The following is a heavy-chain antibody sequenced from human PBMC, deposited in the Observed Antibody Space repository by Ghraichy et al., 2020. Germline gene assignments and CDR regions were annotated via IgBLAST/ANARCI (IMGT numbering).Heavy chain of an antibody. J-gene: IGHJ4*02. D-gene: IGHD1-26*01. CDR2: IWYDGSNK. Sequence: VAVIWYDGSNKYYADSVKARFTISRDNSKNTLYLQMNSLRAEDTAVYYCERDGASGAFDYWCQGFLVIV. V-gene: IGHV3-33*01. CDR3: ERDGASGAFDY.